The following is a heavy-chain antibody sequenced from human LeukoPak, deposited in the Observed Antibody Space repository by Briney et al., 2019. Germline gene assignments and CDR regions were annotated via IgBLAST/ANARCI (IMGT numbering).Heavy chain of an antibody. CDR2: IRYDGSNK. V-gene: IGHV3-30*02. J-gene: IGHJ4*02. CDR1: GFTFSSYG. Sequence: GGSLRLSCAASGFTFSSYGMHWVRQAPGKGLEWVAFIRYDGSNKYYADSVKGRFTISRDNSKNTLYLQMNSLRAEDTAVYYCARGPRASVGVGPSFFDYWGQGTLVTVSS. CDR3: ARGPRASVGVGPSFFDY. D-gene: IGHD3-10*01.